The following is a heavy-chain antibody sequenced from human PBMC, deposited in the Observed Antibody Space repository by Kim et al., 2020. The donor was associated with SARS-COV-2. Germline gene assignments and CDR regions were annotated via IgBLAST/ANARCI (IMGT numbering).Heavy chain of an antibody. V-gene: IGHV2-70*11. D-gene: IGHD1-7*01. Sequence: SGPTLVNPTQTLTLTCTFSVFSLFTRGMCVSWIRQPPGKALEWLARIDWDDDKYYNTSLKTRLAISKDASNNQVVLTMTNMDPVDTATYYCARLTGTGTTRSQSYRYFMDVWGKGTSVTVSS. CDR1: VFSLFTRGMC. CDR3: ARLTGTGTTRSQSYRYFMDV. CDR2: IDWDDDK. J-gene: IGHJ6*03.